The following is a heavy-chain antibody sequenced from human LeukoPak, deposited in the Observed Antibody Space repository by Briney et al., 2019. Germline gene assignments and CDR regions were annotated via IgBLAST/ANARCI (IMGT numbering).Heavy chain of an antibody. CDR1: GFTFSSYG. D-gene: IGHD5-18*01. J-gene: IGHJ4*02. Sequence: GGSLRLSCAASGFTFSSYGMHWVRQAPGKGLEWVAVIWYDGSNKYYADSVKGRFTISRDNSKNTLYLQMNSLRADDTAVYYCAKDRGYSYGLGVYWGQGTLVTVSS. CDR3: AKDRGYSYGLGVY. V-gene: IGHV3-33*06. CDR2: IWYDGSNK.